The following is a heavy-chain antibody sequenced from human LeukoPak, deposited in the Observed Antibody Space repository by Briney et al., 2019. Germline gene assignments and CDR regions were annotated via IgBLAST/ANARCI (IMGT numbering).Heavy chain of an antibody. CDR3: ARDHSPRLDYYDSSSSPAY. Sequence: GGSLRLSCAASGFTFSSYSMNWVRQAPGKGLEWVSSISSSSSYIYYADSVKGRFTISRDNAKNSLYLQMNNLRAEDTAVYYCARDHSPRLDYYDSSSSPAYWGQGTLVTVSS. V-gene: IGHV3-21*01. D-gene: IGHD3-22*01. J-gene: IGHJ4*02. CDR2: ISSSSSYI. CDR1: GFTFSSYS.